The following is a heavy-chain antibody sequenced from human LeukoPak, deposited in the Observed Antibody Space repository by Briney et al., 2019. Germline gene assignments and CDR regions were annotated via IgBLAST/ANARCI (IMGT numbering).Heavy chain of an antibody. V-gene: IGHV4-34*01. CDR2: INHSGST. Sequence: SETLSLTCAVYGGSFSGYYWSWIRQPPGKGLEWIGEINHSGSTNYNPSLKSRVTISVDTSKNQFSLKLSSVTAADTAVYYCARLVRRYYYGSGSSVFDYWGQGTLVTVSS. CDR1: GGSFSGYY. CDR3: ARLVRRYYYGSGSSVFDY. J-gene: IGHJ4*02. D-gene: IGHD3-10*01.